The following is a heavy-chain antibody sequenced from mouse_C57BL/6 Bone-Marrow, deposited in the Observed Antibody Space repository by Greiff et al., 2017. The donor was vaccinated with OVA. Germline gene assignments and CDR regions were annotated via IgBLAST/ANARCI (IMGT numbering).Heavy chain of an antibody. J-gene: IGHJ2*01. CDR3: ARRHYYGSRTPSFDY. CDR2: IYPRSGNT. CDR1: GYTFTSYG. D-gene: IGHD1-1*01. Sequence: QVQLQQSGAELARPGASVKLSCKASGYTFTSYGISWVKQRTGKGLEWIGEIYPRSGNTYYNEKFKGKATLTADKSSSTAYMELRSLTSEDSAVYFCARRHYYGSRTPSFDYWGQGTTLTVSS. V-gene: IGHV1-81*01.